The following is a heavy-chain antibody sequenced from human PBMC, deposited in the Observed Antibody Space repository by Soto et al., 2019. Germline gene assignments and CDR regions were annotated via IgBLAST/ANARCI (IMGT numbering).Heavy chain of an antibody. J-gene: IGHJ6*02. D-gene: IGHD2-2*01. CDR3: ARDHCSSTSCYGYYGMDV. Sequence: ASVKVSFKASGYTFTGYYMHWVRQAPGQGLEWMGWINPNSGGTNYAQKFQGWVTMTRDTSISTAYMELSRLRSDDTAVYYCARDHCSSTSCYGYYGMDVWGQGTTVTVSS. CDR1: GYTFTGYY. V-gene: IGHV1-2*04. CDR2: INPNSGGT.